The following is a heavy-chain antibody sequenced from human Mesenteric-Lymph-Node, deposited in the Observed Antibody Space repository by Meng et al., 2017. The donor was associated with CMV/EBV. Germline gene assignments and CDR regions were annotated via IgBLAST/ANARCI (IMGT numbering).Heavy chain of an antibody. Sequence: ISRRTSGYSFNVHWIGWVRQLPGKGLEWMGMIHCGDSRTIYSPFFQGQVTISVDKSISTAYLQWNSLKASDTAMYYCARHYDHSWFGYWGQGTLVTVSS. CDR3: ARHYDHSWFGY. CDR2: IHCGDSRT. CDR1: GYSFNVHW. V-gene: IGHV5-51*01. D-gene: IGHD3-16*01. J-gene: IGHJ4*02.